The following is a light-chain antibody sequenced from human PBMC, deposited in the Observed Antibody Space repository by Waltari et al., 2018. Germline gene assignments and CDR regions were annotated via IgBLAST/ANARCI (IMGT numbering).Light chain of an antibody. CDR3: QQFNSYPWT. CDR1: ESISSW. Sequence: DIQMTQSPSTLSASVGDRVTITCRASESISSWLAWYQQQPGKAPNLLIYKASRVESGVPSRFSGSGSGTEFTLTISNLQPEDFATYYCQQFNSYPWTFGQGTKVDIK. CDR2: KAS. V-gene: IGKV1-5*03. J-gene: IGKJ1*01.